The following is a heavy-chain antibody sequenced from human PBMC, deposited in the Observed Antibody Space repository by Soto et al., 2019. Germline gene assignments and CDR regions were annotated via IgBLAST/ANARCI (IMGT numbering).Heavy chain of an antibody. D-gene: IGHD1-20*01. J-gene: IGHJ4*02. Sequence: LSLTCSVSGASVSSSHYWGWIRQPPGKGLEWIGSVSYSGGPYYSPSFKSRITIFVDTSNNQFSLRVRSVTATDTAVYFCARHYNTGAFFDYWGQGKLVTVSS. V-gene: IGHV4-39*01. CDR1: GASVSSSHY. CDR3: ARHYNTGAFFDY. CDR2: VSYSGGP.